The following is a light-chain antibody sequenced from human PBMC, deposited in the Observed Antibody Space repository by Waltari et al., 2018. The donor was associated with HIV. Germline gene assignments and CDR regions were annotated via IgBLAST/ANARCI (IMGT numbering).Light chain of an antibody. Sequence: QSALTQPPSVSGSPGQSVTISCTGTSSDVGSYNRVSWYQQPPGTAPKRMIYEVSSRPSGVPERFSGSKSGNTASLTISGLQAEDEADYYCSSYTSSSTVVFGGGTKLTVL. J-gene: IGLJ2*01. V-gene: IGLV2-18*02. CDR1: SSDVGSYNR. CDR3: SSYTSSSTVV. CDR2: EVS.